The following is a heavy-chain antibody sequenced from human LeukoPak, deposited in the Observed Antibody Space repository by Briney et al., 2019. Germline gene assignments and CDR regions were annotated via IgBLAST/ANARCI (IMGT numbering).Heavy chain of an antibody. CDR1: EFTFSRYA. CDR3: AADIVVNLDY. D-gene: IGHD5-12*01. V-gene: IGHV3-30-3*01. J-gene: IGHJ4*02. CDR2: IAYDGSDM. Sequence: PGGSLRLSCAASEFTFSRYAIHWVRQAPGKGLEWVAVIAYDGSDMYYADSVKGRFTISRDNSKNTLYLQMNSLRAEDTAVYYCAADIVVNLDYWGQGTLVTVSS.